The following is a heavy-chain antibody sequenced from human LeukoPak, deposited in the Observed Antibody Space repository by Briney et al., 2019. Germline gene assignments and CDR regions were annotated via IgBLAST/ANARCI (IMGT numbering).Heavy chain of an antibody. J-gene: IGHJ4*02. CDR1: GFTFSSYA. CDR3: AKDLNSYGYVNAFDY. Sequence: PGGSLRLSCAASGFTFSSYAMSWVRQAPGKGLEWVSAISGSGGSTYYAGSVKGRFTISRDNSKNTLYLQMNSLRAEDTAVYYCAKDLNSYGYVNAFDYWGQGTLVTVSS. D-gene: IGHD5-18*01. CDR2: ISGSGGST. V-gene: IGHV3-23*01.